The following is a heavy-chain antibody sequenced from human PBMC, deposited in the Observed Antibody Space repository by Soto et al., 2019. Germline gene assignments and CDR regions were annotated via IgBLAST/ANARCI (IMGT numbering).Heavy chain of an antibody. V-gene: IGHV1-69*13. D-gene: IGHD5-18*01. J-gene: IGHJ4*02. CDR3: ARGIHRGVYYFDY. CDR2: IIPIFGTA. CDR1: GGTFSSYA. Sequence: GASVKVSCKASGGTFSSYAISWVRQAPGQGLEWMGGIIPIFGTANYAQKFQGRVTITADESTSTAYMELSSLRSGDTAVYYCARGIHRGVYYFDYWGQGTLVTVSS.